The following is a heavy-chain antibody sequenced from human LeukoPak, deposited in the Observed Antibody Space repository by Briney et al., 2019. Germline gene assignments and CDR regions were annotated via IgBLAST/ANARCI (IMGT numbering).Heavy chain of an antibody. CDR2: INHSGST. Sequence: SETLSLTCAVYGGSFSGYYWSWIRQPPGKGLEWIGEINHSGSTNYNPSLKSRVTISVDTSKNQFSLKLSSVTAADTAVYYCARLTSGRDGYNFLIDYWGQGTLVTVSS. CDR3: ARLTSGRDGYNFLIDY. CDR1: GGSFSGYY. J-gene: IGHJ4*02. D-gene: IGHD5-24*01. V-gene: IGHV4-34*01.